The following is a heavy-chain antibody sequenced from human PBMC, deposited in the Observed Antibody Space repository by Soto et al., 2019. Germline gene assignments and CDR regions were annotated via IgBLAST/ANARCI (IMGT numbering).Heavy chain of an antibody. D-gene: IGHD4-17*01. CDR1: GYTFTTYG. V-gene: IGHV1-18*01. CDR3: XXXXXXXXXXYGTDY. J-gene: IGHJ4*02. Sequence: QIQLVQSGAEVQKPGASVKVSCKASGYTFTTYGISWVRQAPGQGLEWMGWISGYNDNTKYAQNLQGRVTMTTDTXXXXXXXXXXXXXXXXXXXXXXXXXXXXXXXXYGTDYWGQGTPVTVSS. CDR2: ISGYNDNT.